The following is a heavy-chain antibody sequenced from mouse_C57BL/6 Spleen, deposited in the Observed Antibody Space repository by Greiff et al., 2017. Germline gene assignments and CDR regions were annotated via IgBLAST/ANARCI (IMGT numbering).Heavy chain of an antibody. Sequence: QVQLQQSGAELVRPGASVTLSCKASGYTFTDYEMHWVKQTPVHGLEWIGAIDPETGGTAYNQKFKGKAILTADKSSSTAYMELRSLTSEDSAVYYWPYYDYDGFAYWGQGTLVTVSA. D-gene: IGHD2-4*01. J-gene: IGHJ3*01. CDR1: GYTFTDYE. V-gene: IGHV1-15*01. CDR3: PYYDYDGFAY. CDR2: IDPETGGT.